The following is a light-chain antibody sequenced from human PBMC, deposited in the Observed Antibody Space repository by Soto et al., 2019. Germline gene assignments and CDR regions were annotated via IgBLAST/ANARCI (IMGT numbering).Light chain of an antibody. Sequence: DIQMTXXXXXXSVSVGDRVTITCRASQSIGGFLNWYQQKLGKAPKLLIYAASSLQSGVPSRFSGSGSGTDFTLTISSLQPEDFATYYCQQSYSTPLTFGGGTKVEI. CDR2: AAS. CDR3: QQSYSTPLT. CDR1: QSIGGF. V-gene: IGKV1-39*01. J-gene: IGKJ4*01.